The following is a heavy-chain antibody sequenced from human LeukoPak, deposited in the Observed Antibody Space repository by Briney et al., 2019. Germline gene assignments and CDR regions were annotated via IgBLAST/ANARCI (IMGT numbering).Heavy chain of an antibody. CDR2: ISSSSSTI. V-gene: IGHV3-48*01. D-gene: IGHD6-19*01. J-gene: IGHJ4*02. CDR3: ARGVAVAGTRLDY. Sequence: GGSLRLSCAAYVFTFSSYSMNWVRQAPGKGLEWVSYISSSSSTIYYADSVKGRFTISRDNAKNSLYLQMNSLRAEDTAVYYCARGVAVAGTRLDYWGQGTLVTVSS. CDR1: VFTFSSYS.